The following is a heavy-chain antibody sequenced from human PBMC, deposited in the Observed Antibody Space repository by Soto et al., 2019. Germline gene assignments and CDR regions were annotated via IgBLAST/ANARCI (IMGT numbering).Heavy chain of an antibody. Sequence: PGGSLRLSCAASGFTFSSDSMNWVRQAPGKGLEWVSYISSSSSTIYYADSVKGRFTISRDNAKNSLYLQMNSLRDEDTAVYYCARDLSVYDSSGYYPHDAFDIWGQGTMVTVSS. D-gene: IGHD3-22*01. V-gene: IGHV3-48*02. CDR1: GFTFSSDS. CDR2: ISSSSSTI. CDR3: ARDLSVYDSSGYYPHDAFDI. J-gene: IGHJ3*02.